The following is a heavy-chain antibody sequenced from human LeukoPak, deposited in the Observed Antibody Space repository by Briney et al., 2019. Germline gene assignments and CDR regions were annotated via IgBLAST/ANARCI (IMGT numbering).Heavy chain of an antibody. Sequence: RAGGSLRLSCAASGFTFSSYNMNWVRQAPGKGLEWVSSIGGTGNYIFYADSVKGRFTISRDNAKNSLYLQMNSLRAEDTAVYFCARGQKDLWSHKDYWGQGTLVTVSS. D-gene: IGHD3-10*01. J-gene: IGHJ4*02. CDR2: IGGTGNYI. CDR3: ARGQKDLWSHKDY. V-gene: IGHV3-21*01. CDR1: GFTFSSYN.